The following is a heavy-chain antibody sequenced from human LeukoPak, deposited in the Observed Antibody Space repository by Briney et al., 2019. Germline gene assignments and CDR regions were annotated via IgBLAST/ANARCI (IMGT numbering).Heavy chain of an antibody. Sequence: ASVKVSCKASGYTFTDYYMHWVRQAPGQGLEWMGWINPNSGGTNYAQKFQGRVTMTRDTSISTAYMELSSLRSDDTAVYYCARDRGVTTDLDYWGQGTLLTVSS. CDR3: ARDRGVTTDLDY. D-gene: IGHD4-17*01. CDR2: INPNSGGT. V-gene: IGHV1-2*02. J-gene: IGHJ4*02. CDR1: GYTFTDYY.